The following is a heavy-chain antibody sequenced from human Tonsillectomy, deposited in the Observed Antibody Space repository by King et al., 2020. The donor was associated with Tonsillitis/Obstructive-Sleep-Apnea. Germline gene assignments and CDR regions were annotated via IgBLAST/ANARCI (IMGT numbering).Heavy chain of an antibody. V-gene: IGHV4-34*01. CDR2: INHSGST. CDR1: GGSFSGYY. D-gene: IGHD6-6*01. CDR3: ARGPRGSSSPRAYYYGMDV. Sequence: VQLPQWGAGLLKPSETLSLTCAVYGGSFSGYYWSWIRQPPGKGLEWIGEINHSGSTNYNPSLKSRVTISVDTSKNQVSLKLSSVTAADTAVYYCARGPRGSSSPRAYYYGMDVWGQGTTVTVSS. J-gene: IGHJ6*02.